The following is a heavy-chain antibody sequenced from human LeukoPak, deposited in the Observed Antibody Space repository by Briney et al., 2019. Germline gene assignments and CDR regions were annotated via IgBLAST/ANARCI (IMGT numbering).Heavy chain of an antibody. Sequence: GSSVKVSCKASGYTFTGYYMHWVRQAPGQGLEWMGWINPNSGGTNYAQKFQGRVTMTRDTSISTAYMELSRLRSDDTAVYYCARDLSLVVVPAAIFGYWGQGTLVTVSS. CDR3: ARDLSLVVVPAAIFGY. J-gene: IGHJ4*02. V-gene: IGHV1-2*02. CDR2: INPNSGGT. CDR1: GYTFTGYY. D-gene: IGHD2-2*02.